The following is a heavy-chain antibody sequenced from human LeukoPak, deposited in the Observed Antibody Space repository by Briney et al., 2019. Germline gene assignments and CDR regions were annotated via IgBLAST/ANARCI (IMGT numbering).Heavy chain of an antibody. CDR3: ARQYYDFWSGYYTFDY. CDR2: ISSSGSTI. V-gene: IGHV3-11*04. CDR1: GFTFSDYY. Sequence: GGSLRLSCAVSGFTFSDYYMSWIRQAPGKGLEWGSYISSSGSTIYYADSVKGRFTISRDNAKNSLYLQMNSLRAEDTAVYYCARQYYDFWSGYYTFDYWGQGTLVTVSS. D-gene: IGHD3-3*01. J-gene: IGHJ4*02.